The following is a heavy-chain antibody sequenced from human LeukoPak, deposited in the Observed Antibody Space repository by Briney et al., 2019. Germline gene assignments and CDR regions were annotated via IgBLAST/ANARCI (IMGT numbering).Heavy chain of an antibody. CDR2: IYSGGST. J-gene: IGHJ4*02. D-gene: IGHD5-12*01. Sequence: GGSLRLSCAASGFTVSSNYMSWVRQAPGKGLEWVSVIYSGGSTEYADSVKGRFTISRDNSKNTLYLQMNSLRAEDTAVYYCASEAGSGYGYLHYWGQGTLVTVSS. CDR1: GFTVSSNY. V-gene: IGHV3-53*01. CDR3: ASEAGSGYGYLHY.